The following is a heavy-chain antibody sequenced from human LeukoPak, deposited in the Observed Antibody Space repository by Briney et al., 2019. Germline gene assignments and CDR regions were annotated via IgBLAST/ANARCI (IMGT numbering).Heavy chain of an antibody. CDR1: GGSFGGYY. CDR3: ACTGGNSGAFDI. Sequence: ETLSLTCAVYGGSFGGYYWSWVRQAPGKGLEWVANIKQDGSEKYYVDSVKGRFTISRDNAKNSLYLQMNSLRAEDTAVYYCACTGGNSGAFDIWGQGTMVTVSS. CDR2: IKQDGSEK. J-gene: IGHJ3*02. D-gene: IGHD4-23*01. V-gene: IGHV3-7*01.